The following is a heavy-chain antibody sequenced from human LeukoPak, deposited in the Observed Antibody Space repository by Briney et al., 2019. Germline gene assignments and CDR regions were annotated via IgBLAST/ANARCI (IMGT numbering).Heavy chain of an antibody. D-gene: IGHD6-19*01. J-gene: IGHJ4*02. CDR3: AKDRMTSGWYFVDY. CDR1: GFTFDDYA. V-gene: IGHV3-9*01. CDR2: ISWNSGSI. Sequence: GGSLRLSCAASGFTFDDYAMHWVRQAPGKGLEWVSGISWNSGSIDYADSLKGRFTISRDNAKSSLYLQMNSLRAEDTALYYCAKDRMTSGWYFVDYWGQGTLVTVSS.